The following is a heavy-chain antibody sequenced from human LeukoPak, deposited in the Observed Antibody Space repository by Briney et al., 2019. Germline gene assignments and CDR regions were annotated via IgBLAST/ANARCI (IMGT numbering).Heavy chain of an antibody. V-gene: IGHV3-53*01. CDR1: GFTVSSNY. CDR3: ARDRRVGATWSVGAFDI. D-gene: IGHD1-26*01. J-gene: IGHJ3*02. CDR2: ISGDGST. Sequence: GGSLRLSCAASGFTVSSNYISWVRQAPGKGLEWVSVISGDGSTYYYTDSVKGRFTISRDNAKNSLSLQMNSLRAEDTAIYYCARDRRVGATWSVGAFDIWGQGTTVTVSS.